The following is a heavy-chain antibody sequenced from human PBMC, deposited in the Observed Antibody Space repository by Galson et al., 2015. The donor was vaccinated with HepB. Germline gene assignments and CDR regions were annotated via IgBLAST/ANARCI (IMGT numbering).Heavy chain of an antibody. J-gene: IGHJ4*02. CDR3: ARDMGGSGWYGFDY. CDR1: GFIFSSYV. Sequence: SLRLSCAASGFIFSSYVMHWVRQAPGKGLEWVALISFDGANKHYADFGKARFTISRDNSNNTLYLQINSLRAEDTAVYYCARDMGGSGWYGFDYWGQGTLVTVSS. CDR2: ISFDGANK. V-gene: IGHV3-30*04. D-gene: IGHD6-19*01.